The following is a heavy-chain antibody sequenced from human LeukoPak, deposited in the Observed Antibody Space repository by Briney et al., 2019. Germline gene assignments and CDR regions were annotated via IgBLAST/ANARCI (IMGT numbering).Heavy chain of an antibody. Sequence: KPGGSLRLSCAASGFTFSSYNMNWVRQAPGKGLEWVSSITSGSSYIYYADSVKGRFTISRDNAKNSLYLQMNSLRAEDTAVYYCARDPYYYESSGYFFGAFDIWGQGTMVTVSS. CDR2: ITSGSSYI. D-gene: IGHD3-22*01. V-gene: IGHV3-21*01. CDR1: GFTFSSYN. CDR3: ARDPYYYESSGYFFGAFDI. J-gene: IGHJ3*02.